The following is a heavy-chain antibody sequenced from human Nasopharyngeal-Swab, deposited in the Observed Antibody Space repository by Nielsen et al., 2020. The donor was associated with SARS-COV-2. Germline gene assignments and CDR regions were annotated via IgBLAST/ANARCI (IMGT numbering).Heavy chain of an antibody. CDR3: ARDQGQRYYYDRSGLFDY. J-gene: IGHJ4*02. Sequence: GESLKISCAASGFTVSSNYMSRVRQAPGKGLEWVSYISSGSSTIYYADSVKGRFTISRDNAKNSLYLQMNSLRDEDTAVYYCARDQGQRYYYDRSGLFDYWGQGTLVTVSS. CDR2: ISSGSSTI. V-gene: IGHV3-48*02. CDR1: GFTVSSNY. D-gene: IGHD3-22*01.